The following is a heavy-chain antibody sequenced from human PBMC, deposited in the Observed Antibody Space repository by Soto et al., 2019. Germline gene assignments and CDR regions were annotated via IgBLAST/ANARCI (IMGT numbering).Heavy chain of an antibody. Sequence: PGGSLRLSCAASGFTFSSYEVNWVRQAPGKGLEWVSYIGSSGNTVYYADSVKGRFTISRDNAKNSLYLQMNSLRVEDTAVYYCASRNTGGFDYWGQGTPVTVSS. CDR1: GFTFSSYE. CDR2: IGSSGNTV. D-gene: IGHD2-2*02. J-gene: IGHJ4*02. CDR3: ASRNTGGFDY. V-gene: IGHV3-48*03.